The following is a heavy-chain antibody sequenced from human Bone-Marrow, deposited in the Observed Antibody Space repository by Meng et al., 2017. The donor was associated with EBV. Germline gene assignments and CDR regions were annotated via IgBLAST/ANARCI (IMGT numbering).Heavy chain of an antibody. Sequence: GGAGGGGVRPGGGLGLAWGAAGCSVGGYGVGWVRQAPGKGLVWVSRINPDGSVINYADSVKGRFTISRDNAKNTVYLQMNNLRADDTAVYYCAKDCFGDKDSWGQGTLVTVSS. CDR3: AKDCFGDKDS. CDR1: GCSVGGYG. V-gene: IGHV3-74*01. D-gene: IGHD2-21*01. J-gene: IGHJ4*02. CDR2: INPDGSVI.